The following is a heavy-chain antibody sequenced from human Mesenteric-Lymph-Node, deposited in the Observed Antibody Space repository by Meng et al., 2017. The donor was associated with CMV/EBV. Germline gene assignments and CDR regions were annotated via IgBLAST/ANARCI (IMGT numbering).Heavy chain of an antibody. V-gene: IGHV3-23*01. CDR2: ISGSGGST. Sequence: GESLKISCAASGFTFSSYAMSWVRQAPGKGLEWVSAISGSGGSTYYADSVKGRFTISRDNSKNTLYLQMNSLRAEDTAVYYCAKGRFLTTVTLFDYWGQGTLVTVSS. CDR1: GFTFSSYA. CDR3: AKGRFLTTVTLFDY. D-gene: IGHD4-17*01. J-gene: IGHJ4*02.